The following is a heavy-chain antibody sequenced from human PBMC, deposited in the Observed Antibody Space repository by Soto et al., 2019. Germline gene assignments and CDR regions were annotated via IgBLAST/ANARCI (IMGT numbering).Heavy chain of an antibody. CDR2: INPSGGST. CDR1: GYTFTSYD. V-gene: IGHV1-46*01. CDR3: ARDQGVYYYDSSGYHDAFDI. D-gene: IGHD3-22*01. J-gene: IGHJ3*02. Sequence: QVQLVQSGAEVKKPGASVKVSCKASGYTFTSYDMHWVRQAPGQGLEWMGIINPSGGSTSYAQKCQGRVTMTRATSTSTVYMELRSLRSEDTAVYYCARDQGVYYYDSSGYHDAFDIWGQGTMVTVSS.